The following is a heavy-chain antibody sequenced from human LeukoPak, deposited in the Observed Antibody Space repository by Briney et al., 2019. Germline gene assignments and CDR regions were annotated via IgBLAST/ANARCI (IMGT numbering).Heavy chain of an antibody. J-gene: IGHJ4*02. CDR2: IYSGGST. Sequence: GSLRLSCAASGFTVSSNYMSWVRQAPGKGLEWVSVIYSGGSTYYADSVRGRFTISRDNSNDTLCLQMNSLRSEDTAVYYCARNRPYDYWGQGTLVTVSS. CDR1: GFTVSSNY. CDR3: ARNRPYDY. D-gene: IGHD2/OR15-2a*01. V-gene: IGHV3-53*01.